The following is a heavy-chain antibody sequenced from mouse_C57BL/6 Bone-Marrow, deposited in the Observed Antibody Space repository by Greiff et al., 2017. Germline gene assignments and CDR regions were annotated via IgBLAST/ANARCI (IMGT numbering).Heavy chain of an antibody. CDR1: GFSFNTYA. CDR3: VRQRAAQVYFDY. D-gene: IGHD3-2*02. V-gene: IGHV10-1*01. Sequence: EVQLQESGGGLVQPKGSLKLSCAASGFSFNTYAMNWVRQAPGKGLEWVARIRSKSNNYATYYADSVKDRFTISRDDSESMLYLQMNNLKTEDTAMYYCVRQRAAQVYFDYWGQGTTLTVSS. J-gene: IGHJ2*01. CDR2: IRSKSNNYAT.